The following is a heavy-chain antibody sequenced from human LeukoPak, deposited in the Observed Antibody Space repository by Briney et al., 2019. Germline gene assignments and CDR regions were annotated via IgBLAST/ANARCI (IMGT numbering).Heavy chain of an antibody. CDR1: GYSINSGHY. D-gene: IGHD1-26*01. CDR3: ARVGRFLDY. Sequence: SETLSLTCAVSGYSINSGHYWGWIRQPPGKGLERIGSGYYSGTTHYNPSLKSRVSISVDTSKNQFALKLSSVTAADTAVYFCARVGRFLDYWGQGTVVTVSS. CDR2: GYYSGTT. J-gene: IGHJ4*02. V-gene: IGHV4-38-2*01.